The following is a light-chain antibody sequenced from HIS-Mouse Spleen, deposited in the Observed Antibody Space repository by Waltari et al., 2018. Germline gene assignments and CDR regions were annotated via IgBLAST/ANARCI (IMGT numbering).Light chain of an antibody. CDR3: QQYNNWPRT. CDR2: GSS. CDR1: QSVSSN. V-gene: IGKV3-15*01. J-gene: IGKJ1*01. Sequence: EIVMTQSPATLPVSHGERATLSCRASQSVSSNLAWYQQKPGQAPRILIYGSSTRATGIPARFSGSGSGTEFTLTISSMQSEDFAVYYCQQYNNWPRTFGQGTKVEIK.